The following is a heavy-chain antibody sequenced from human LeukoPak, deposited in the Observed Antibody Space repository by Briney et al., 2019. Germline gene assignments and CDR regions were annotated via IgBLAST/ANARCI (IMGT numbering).Heavy chain of an antibody. J-gene: IGHJ4*02. CDR1: GYSFTSYW. CDR3: ARAYSSTWHFDY. V-gene: IGHV5-10-1*01. CDR2: IDPSDSYT. D-gene: IGHD6-13*01. Sequence: PGESLRISCKGSGYSFTSYWINWVRQMPGKGLEWMGRIDPSDSYTNYSPSFQGDVTISADKSINTAYLQWSSLKASDTAMYYCARAYSSTWHFDYWGQGTLVTVSS.